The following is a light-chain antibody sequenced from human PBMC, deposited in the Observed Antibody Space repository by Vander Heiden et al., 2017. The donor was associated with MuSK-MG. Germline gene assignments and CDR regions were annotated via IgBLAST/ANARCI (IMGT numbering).Light chain of an antibody. CDR2: RSS. CDR1: QNVGIW. J-gene: IGKJ1*01. CDR3: QHYNSYPWT. Sequence: DLQLTQSPSTLSASIGEKVTISCRASQNVGIWLAWHQHKPGKAPKALVYRSSTSETWVPARFSGSGSGTDFTLTISNLQPEDVGTYYCQHYNSYPWTFGPGTKV. V-gene: IGKV1-5*03.